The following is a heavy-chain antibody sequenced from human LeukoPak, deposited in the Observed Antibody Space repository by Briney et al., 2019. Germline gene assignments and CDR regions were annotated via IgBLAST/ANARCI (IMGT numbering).Heavy chain of an antibody. Sequence: PGGSLRLSCAASGLTFSSYEMNWVRQAPGKGLEWVSYISSSGSTIYYADSVKGRFTISRDNAKNSLYLQMNSLRAEDTAVYYCARVSVVPHDYWGQGTLVTVSS. D-gene: IGHD4-23*01. CDR2: ISSSGSTI. J-gene: IGHJ4*02. V-gene: IGHV3-48*03. CDR1: GLTFSSYE. CDR3: ARVSVVPHDY.